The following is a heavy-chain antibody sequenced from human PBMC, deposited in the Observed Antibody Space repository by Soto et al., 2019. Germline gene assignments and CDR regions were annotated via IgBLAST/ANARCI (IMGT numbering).Heavy chain of an antibody. CDR2: ISSSSSNI. CDR3: AGDASLGSMLTHHFDY. J-gene: IGHJ4*02. D-gene: IGHD3-10*01. Sequence: EVQLVESGGGLVQPGGSLRLSCAASGFTFNSYAMNWVRQAPGKGLEWVSYISSSSSNIVYADSVKGRFAVSRDNAKNSLYLQMNSLRDEDTAVYYCAGDASLGSMLTHHFDYWGQGTLVTVSS. V-gene: IGHV3-48*02. CDR1: GFTFNSYA.